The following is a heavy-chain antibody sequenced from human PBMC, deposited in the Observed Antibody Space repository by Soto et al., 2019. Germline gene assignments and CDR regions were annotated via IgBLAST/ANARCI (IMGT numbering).Heavy chain of an antibody. CDR2: IVPIFGIA. V-gene: IGHV1-69*01. Sequence: QVQLVQSGAEVKKPGSSVKVSCKESGGTFSSYAIAWVRQAPGEGLEWMGGIVPIFGIANYAQKFQGRVAITADEATNTAYMELSSLRSDDTAVYYFAKAAPTRYNWNHLGNWFDPWGQGTLVIVSS. D-gene: IGHD1-1*01. CDR1: GGTFSSYA. J-gene: IGHJ5*02. CDR3: AKAAPTRYNWNHLGNWFDP.